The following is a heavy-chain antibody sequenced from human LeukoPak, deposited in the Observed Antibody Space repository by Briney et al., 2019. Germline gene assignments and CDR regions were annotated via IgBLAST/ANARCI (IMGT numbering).Heavy chain of an antibody. D-gene: IGHD6-6*01. CDR3: ARSWRIAARQCGWLVLGY. CDR2: MNPNSGNT. Sequence: ASVKVSCKASGYTFTSYDINWVRQATGQGLEWMGWMNPNSGNTGYAQKFQGRVTMTRNTSISTAYMKLSSLRSEDTAVYYCARSWRIAARQCGWLVLGYWGQGTLVTVSS. V-gene: IGHV1-8*01. J-gene: IGHJ4*02. CDR1: GYTFTSYD.